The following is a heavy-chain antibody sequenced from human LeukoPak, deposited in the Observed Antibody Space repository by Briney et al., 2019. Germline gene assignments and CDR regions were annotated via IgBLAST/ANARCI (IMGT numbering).Heavy chain of an antibody. D-gene: IGHD2-15*01. V-gene: IGHV5-51*03. CDR2: IYPGDSDT. CDR1: ADSFTSYW. J-gene: IGHJ3*02. Sequence: GESLKISCNCAADSFTSYWIGWVRQMPGKGLEWMGIIYPGDSDTRYSPSFQGQVTISADKSISTAYLQWSSLKASDTAMYYCARRYSYDAFDIWGQGTMVTVSS. CDR3: ARRYSYDAFDI.